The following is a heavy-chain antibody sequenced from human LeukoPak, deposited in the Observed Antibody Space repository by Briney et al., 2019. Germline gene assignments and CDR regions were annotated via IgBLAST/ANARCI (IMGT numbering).Heavy chain of an antibody. J-gene: IGHJ6*03. CDR3: ARACEDYDFWSGYVRYYYYMDV. CDR1: GGSISINSYY. D-gene: IGHD3-3*01. V-gene: IGHV4-39*07. Sequence: SETLSLTCTVSGGSISINSYYWGWIRQPPGKGLEWIGHIYYSGTTYYSPSLKSRVTISVDTSKNQFSLKLNSVAAADTAVYYCARACEDYDFWSGYVRYYYYMDVWGKGTTVTVSS. CDR2: IYYSGTT.